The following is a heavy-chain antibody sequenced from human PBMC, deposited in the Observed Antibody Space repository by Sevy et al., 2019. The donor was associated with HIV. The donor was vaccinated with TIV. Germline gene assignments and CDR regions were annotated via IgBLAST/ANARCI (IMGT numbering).Heavy chain of an antibody. D-gene: IGHD3-10*01. CDR1: GFAFSRYG. CDR3: ARDPLYYSHRDSYHLKYYFDY. V-gene: IGHV3-33*01. J-gene: IGHJ4*02. Sequence: GGSLRLACGASGFAFSRYGMHWVRQAPDKGLEWVAVIWHDGNYKYYADSVKGRFTISRDNSKNTLYLQMNSLRGDDSAVYFCARDPLYYSHRDSYHLKYYFDYWGQGTQVTVSS. CDR2: IWHDGNYK.